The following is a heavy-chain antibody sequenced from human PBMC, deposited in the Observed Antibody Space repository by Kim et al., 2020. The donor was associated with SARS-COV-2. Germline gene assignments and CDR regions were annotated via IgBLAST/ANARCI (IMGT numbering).Heavy chain of an antibody. J-gene: IGHJ3*02. Sequence: GGSLRLSCTASGFTFENYAMSWVRQAPGKGLEWVAYIRGGGAKTFYADSVKGRFIISRDNFKNVLSLQMDNLRAQDTAVYYCAKFYYSLGNDAFNIWGRGTTVTVSS. CDR2: IRGGGAKT. CDR1: GFTFENYA. V-gene: IGHV3-23*01. D-gene: IGHD3-10*01. CDR3: AKFYYSLGNDAFNI.